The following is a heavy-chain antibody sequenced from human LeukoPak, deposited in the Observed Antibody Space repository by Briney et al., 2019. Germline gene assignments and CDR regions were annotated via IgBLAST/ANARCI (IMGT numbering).Heavy chain of an antibody. CDR1: GGSISSYY. Sequence: PSETLSLTCTVSGGSISSYYWSWIRQPPGKGLEWIGNMYYSGSTYYNPSLKSRVTISIDASNNQFSLKLSSLTAADTAVYYCARGINWPPQDYFDFWGQGLMVTASS. V-gene: IGHV4-59*04. D-gene: IGHD1-1*01. J-gene: IGHJ4*02. CDR3: ARGINWPPQDYFDF. CDR2: MYYSGST.